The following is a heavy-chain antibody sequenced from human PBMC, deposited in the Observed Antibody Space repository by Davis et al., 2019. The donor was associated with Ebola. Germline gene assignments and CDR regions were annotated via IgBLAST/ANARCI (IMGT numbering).Heavy chain of an antibody. CDR3: TRPGNRGYCSGGSCLGGMDV. V-gene: IGHV3-53*01. CDR1: GFTFSSYW. J-gene: IGHJ6*02. D-gene: IGHD2-15*01. CDR2: IYSGGST. Sequence: GESLKISCAASGFTFSSYWMSWVRQAPGKGLEWVSVIYSGGSTYYADSVKGRFTISRDNSKNTLYLQMNSLRAEDTAVYYCTRPGNRGYCSGGSCLGGMDVWGQGTTVTVSS.